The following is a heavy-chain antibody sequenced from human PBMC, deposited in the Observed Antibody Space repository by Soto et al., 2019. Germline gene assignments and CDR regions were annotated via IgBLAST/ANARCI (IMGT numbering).Heavy chain of an antibody. D-gene: IGHD3-10*01. CDR3: ARRIIWFGELSVWFDP. CDR1: GGSFSGYY. V-gene: IGHV4-34*01. J-gene: IGHJ5*02. Sequence: PSETLSLTCAVYGGSFSGYYWSWIRQPPGKGLEWIGEINHSGSTNYNPSLKSRVTISVDTSKNQFSLKLSSVTAADTAVYYCARRIIWFGELSVWFDPWGQGTLVTVSS. CDR2: INHSGST.